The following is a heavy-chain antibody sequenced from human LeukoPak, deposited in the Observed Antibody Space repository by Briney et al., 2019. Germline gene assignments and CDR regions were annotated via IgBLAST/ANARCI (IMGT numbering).Heavy chain of an antibody. D-gene: IGHD5-18*01. CDR3: AKDWIQFNRVFDCFDS. J-gene: IGHJ4*02. V-gene: IGHV3-23*01. Sequence: SGGSLRLSCATSGFPFETNAMSWVRQAPGKGLEWVATIGNTETFYADSVTGRFTISRDNSKNTVNLQMNRLRVEDTAIYYCAKDWIQFNRVFDCFDSWGQGTLVTASS. CDR1: GFPFETNA. CDR2: IGNTET.